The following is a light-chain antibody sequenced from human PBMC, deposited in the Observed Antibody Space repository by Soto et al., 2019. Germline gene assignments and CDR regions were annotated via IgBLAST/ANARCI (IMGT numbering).Light chain of an antibody. J-gene: IGKJ1*01. Sequence: DIQMTQSPSSLSASVGDTVTMTCRASQGIRHDLGWYQQKPGKAPKLLIYKASTLKSGVPSRFSGSGSGTEFTLTISSLQPDDFATYYCQHYNSYSEAFGQGTKVDIK. CDR3: QHYNSYSEA. CDR1: QGIRHD. CDR2: KAS. V-gene: IGKV1-5*03.